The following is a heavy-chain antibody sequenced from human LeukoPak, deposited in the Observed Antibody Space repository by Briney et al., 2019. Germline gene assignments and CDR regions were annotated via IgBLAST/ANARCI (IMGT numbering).Heavy chain of an antibody. CDR2: ISYDGSNK. D-gene: IGHD1/OR15-1a*01. CDR3: AKRPGTPGPFDY. J-gene: IGHJ4*02. V-gene: IGHV3-30*18. CDR1: GFTFSSYG. Sequence: GGSLRLSCAASGFTFSSYGMHWVRQAPAKGLEWVAVISYDGSNKYYADSVKGRFTISRDNSKNTLYLQMYSLRAEDTAVYYCAKRPGTPGPFDYWGQGTLVTVSS.